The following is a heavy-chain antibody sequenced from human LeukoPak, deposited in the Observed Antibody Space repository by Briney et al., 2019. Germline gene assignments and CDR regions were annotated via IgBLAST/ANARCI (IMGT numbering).Heavy chain of an antibody. V-gene: IGHV1-2*02. Sequence: ASVKVSCKASGYTFTGYYMHWVRQAPGQGLEWMGWINPNSGGTNYAQKFQGRVTMTRDTSISTAYMELSRLRSDDTAVYYCASFSGYDGYYYYYMDVWGKGTTVTVSS. CDR2: INPNSGGT. CDR3: ASFSGYDGYYYYYMDV. D-gene: IGHD5-12*01. J-gene: IGHJ6*03. CDR1: GYTFTGYY.